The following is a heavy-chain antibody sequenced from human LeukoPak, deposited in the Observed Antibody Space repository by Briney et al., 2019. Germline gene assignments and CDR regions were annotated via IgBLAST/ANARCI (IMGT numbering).Heavy chain of an antibody. J-gene: IGHJ4*02. CDR3: ARESTVVNFDY. V-gene: IGHV3-21*01. CDR1: GFTFSSYS. CDR2: ISSSSSYI. D-gene: IGHD4-23*01. Sequence: GSLRLSCAASGFTFSSYSMNWVRQAPGKGLEWVSSISSSSSYIYYADSVKGRFTISRDNAKSSLYLQMNSLRAEDTAVYYCARESTVVNFDYWGQGTLVTVSS.